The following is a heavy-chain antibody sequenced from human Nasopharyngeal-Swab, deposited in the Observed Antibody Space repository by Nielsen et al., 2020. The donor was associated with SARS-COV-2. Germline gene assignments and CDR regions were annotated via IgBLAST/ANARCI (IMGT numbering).Heavy chain of an antibody. J-gene: IGHJ6*03. D-gene: IGHD2-21*01. V-gene: IGHV4-59*01. CDR1: GDSIRSYY. CDR2: IYYSGTT. Sequence: SETLSLTCTVSGDSIRSYYWSWIRQPPGKGLEWIGYIYYSGTTNYNPSLKSRVTISVDTSNNQFSLKLSSVTAADTAVYYCARSYSGSYYYYMDVWGKGTTVTVSS. CDR3: ARSYSGSYYYYMDV.